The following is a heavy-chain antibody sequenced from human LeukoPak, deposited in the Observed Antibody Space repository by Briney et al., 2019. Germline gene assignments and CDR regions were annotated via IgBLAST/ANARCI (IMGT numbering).Heavy chain of an antibody. CDR1: GGTFSSYA. Sequence: SVKVSCKASGGTFSSYAISWVRQAPGQGLEWMGGIIPIFGTANYAQKFQGRVTITTDESTSTAYMELSSLRSEDTAVYYCARGKVYDYDFWSGYFFQHWGQGTMVTVSS. CDR2: IIPIFGTA. J-gene: IGHJ3*01. D-gene: IGHD3-3*01. V-gene: IGHV1-69*05. CDR3: ARGKVYDYDFWSGYFFQH.